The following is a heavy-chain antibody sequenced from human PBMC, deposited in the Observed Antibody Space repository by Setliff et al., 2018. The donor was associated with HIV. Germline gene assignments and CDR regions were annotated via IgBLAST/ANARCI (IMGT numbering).Heavy chain of an antibody. V-gene: IGHV5-51*01. CDR2: IYPGDSDT. D-gene: IGHD3-10*01. CDR1: GYSFTSYW. Sequence: GESLKISCKGSGYSFTSYWIGWVRQRPGKGLEWMGIIYPGDSDTRYSPSSQGQVTISADKSISTAYLQWSSLKASDTAMYYCARPRLNYYYGSGGYREAFDIWGQGTMVTVSS. J-gene: IGHJ3*02. CDR3: ARPRLNYYYGSGGYREAFDI.